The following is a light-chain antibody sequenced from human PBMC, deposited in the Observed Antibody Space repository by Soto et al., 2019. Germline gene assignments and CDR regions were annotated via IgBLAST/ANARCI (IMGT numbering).Light chain of an antibody. Sequence: DIQMTQSPATLSASVGDRVTLTCRASQSISTWLAWYQQKTGKAPKLLIYDASTLESGVPSRFSGSGSGTAFTLTISNLQPDDFSTYFCQQYNTYPYTFGQGTKLEIK. J-gene: IGKJ2*01. CDR3: QQYNTYPYT. V-gene: IGKV1-5*01. CDR2: DAS. CDR1: QSISTW.